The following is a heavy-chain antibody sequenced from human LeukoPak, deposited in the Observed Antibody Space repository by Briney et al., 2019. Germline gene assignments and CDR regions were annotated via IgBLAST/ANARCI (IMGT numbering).Heavy chain of an antibody. CDR3: TRSPLCVRGGDCYRFDP. Sequence: GGSLRLSCAASGFTFSNAWMSWVRQAPGKGLEWVGRIRSKANSYATAYAASVKGRFTISRDDSKNTAYLQMNSLKTEDTAVYYCTRSPLCVRGGDCYRFDPWGQGTLVTVSS. CDR1: GFTFSNAW. CDR2: IRSKANSYAT. D-gene: IGHD2-21*02. J-gene: IGHJ5*02. V-gene: IGHV3-73*01.